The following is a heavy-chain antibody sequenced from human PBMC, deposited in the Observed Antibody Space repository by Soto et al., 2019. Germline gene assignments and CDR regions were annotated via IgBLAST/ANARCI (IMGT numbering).Heavy chain of an antibody. V-gene: IGHV4-61*01. D-gene: IGHD5-12*01. Sequence: SETRSRTWTVSGGSVSSGSYYWRGIRQPPGKVLEWIGYSYYSGSTNYNPSLKSRVTISVDTSKNQFSLKLSSVTAADTAVYYCARGVEMATIGYYYGMDVWGQGTTVTVSS. CDR1: GGSVSSGSYY. J-gene: IGHJ6*02. CDR2: SYYSGST. CDR3: ARGVEMATIGYYYGMDV.